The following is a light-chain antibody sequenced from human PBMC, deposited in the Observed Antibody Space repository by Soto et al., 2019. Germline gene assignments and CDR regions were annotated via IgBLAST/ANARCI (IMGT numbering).Light chain of an antibody. J-gene: IGKJ4*01. Sequence: EIVMTQSPATLSVSPGERATLSCRASQCVSTNLAWYQHQPGQAPRVLIYGASTRATGFPARFSGSGSGTEFTLTISSLQSEDFAFYYCQQYNNWPLTFGGGTKVEIK. CDR1: QCVSTN. CDR2: GAS. CDR3: QQYNNWPLT. V-gene: IGKV3-15*01.